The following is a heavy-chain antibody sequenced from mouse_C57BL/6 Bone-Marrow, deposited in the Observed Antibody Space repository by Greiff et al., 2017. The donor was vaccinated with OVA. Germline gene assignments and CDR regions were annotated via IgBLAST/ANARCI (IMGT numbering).Heavy chain of an antibody. J-gene: IGHJ3*01. CDR2: IDPSDSYT. Sequence: QVHLQQPGAELVRPGTSVKLSCKASGYTFTSYWMHWVKQRPGQGLEWIGVIDPSDSYTNYNQKFKGKATLTVDTSSSTAYMQLSSLTSEDSAVYYCAREDYGNSFAYWGQGTPVTVSA. D-gene: IGHD2-1*01. V-gene: IGHV1-59*01. CDR1: GYTFTSYW. CDR3: AREDYGNSFAY.